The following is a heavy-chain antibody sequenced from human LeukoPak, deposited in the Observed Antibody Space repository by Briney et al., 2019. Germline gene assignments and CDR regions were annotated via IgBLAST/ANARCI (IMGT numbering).Heavy chain of an antibody. V-gene: IGHV1-24*01. J-gene: IGHJ4*02. CDR3: ATGFWGSLETDY. D-gene: IGHD3-16*02. CDR2: FDPEDGET. CDR1: GYTLTELS. Sequence: GASVKVSCKVSGYTLTELSMHWVRQAPGKGVEWMGGFDPEDGETIYAQKSQGRVTMTEDTSTDTAYMELSSLRSEDTAVYYCATGFWGSLETDYWGQGTLVTVSS.